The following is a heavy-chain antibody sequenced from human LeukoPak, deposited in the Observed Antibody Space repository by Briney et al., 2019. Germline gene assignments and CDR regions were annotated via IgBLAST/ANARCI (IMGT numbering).Heavy chain of an antibody. CDR3: ARGSDTAAGLY. V-gene: IGHV4-34*01. D-gene: IGHD6-13*01. J-gene: IGHJ4*02. Sequence: SETLSLTCAVYGGSFSGYYWSWIRQPPGKGLEWIGEINHSGSTNYNPSLKSRISISVDLSKNQFSLKVSSVTAADTAVYYCARGSDTAAGLYWGQGTLVTVSS. CDR2: INHSGST. CDR1: GGSFSGYY.